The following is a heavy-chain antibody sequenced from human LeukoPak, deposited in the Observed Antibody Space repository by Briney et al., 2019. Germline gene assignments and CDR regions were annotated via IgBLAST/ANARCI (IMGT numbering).Heavy chain of an antibody. Sequence: SETLSLTCTVSGGSISSYYWSWIRQPPGKGLEWIGYIYYSGSTNYNPSLKSRVTISVDTSKNQFSLKLSSVTAADTAVYYCAGGSVDILTGYKEGWFDSWGQGTLVTVSS. J-gene: IGHJ5*01. D-gene: IGHD3-9*01. CDR3: AGGSVDILTGYKEGWFDS. CDR1: GGSISSYY. CDR2: IYYSGST. V-gene: IGHV4-59*01.